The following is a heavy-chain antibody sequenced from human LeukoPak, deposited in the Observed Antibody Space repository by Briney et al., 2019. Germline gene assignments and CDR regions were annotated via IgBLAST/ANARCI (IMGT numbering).Heavy chain of an antibody. V-gene: IGHV1-8*02. Sequence: ASVKVSCKASGGTFSSYAISWVRQAPGQGLEWMGRINSNSGDTAYAQKFQGRVTMTRDTAKRTAYMELSSLRSEDTAVYYCARVGDYVWGSYRYRGDSYGMDVWGQGTTVTVSS. CDR1: GGTFSSYA. CDR3: ARVGDYVWGSYRYRGDSYGMDV. D-gene: IGHD3-16*02. J-gene: IGHJ6*02. CDR2: INSNSGDT.